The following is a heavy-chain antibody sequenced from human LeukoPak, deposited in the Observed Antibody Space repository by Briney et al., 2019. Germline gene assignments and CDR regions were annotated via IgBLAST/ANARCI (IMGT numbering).Heavy chain of an antibody. V-gene: IGHV3-33*06. J-gene: IGHJ3*02. CDR3: AKDALRFLEWFNAFDI. CDR1: GFTFSHYG. D-gene: IGHD3-3*01. Sequence: PGGSLRLSCAASGFTFSHYGLHWVRQAPGKGLEWVAVIWYDGSNKYYADSVKGRFTISRDNSKNTLYLQMNSLRAEDTAVYYCAKDALRFLEWFNAFDIWGQGTMVTVSS. CDR2: IWYDGSNK.